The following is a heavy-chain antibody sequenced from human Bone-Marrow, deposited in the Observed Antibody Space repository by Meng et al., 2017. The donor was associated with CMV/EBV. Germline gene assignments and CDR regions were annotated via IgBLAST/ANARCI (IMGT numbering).Heavy chain of an antibody. CDR2: IYYSGST. CDR3: ARDGRRSIAADYYGMDV. J-gene: IGHJ6*02. D-gene: IGHD6-25*01. Sequence: SETLSLTCTVSGGSVSSGSYYWSWIRQPPGKGLEWIGYIYYSGSTNYNPPLKSRVTISVDTSKNQFSLKLSSVTAADTAVYYCARDGRRSIAADYYGMDVWGQGTTVTVSS. CDR1: GGSVSSGSYY. V-gene: IGHV4-61*01.